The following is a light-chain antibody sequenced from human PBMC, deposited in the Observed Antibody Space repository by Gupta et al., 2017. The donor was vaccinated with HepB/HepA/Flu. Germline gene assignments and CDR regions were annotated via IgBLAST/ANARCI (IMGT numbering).Light chain of an antibody. Sequence: EIVMTQSLDSLAVSLDERESLNRKASQRVLSSSNNNNYLAWYQQKPGQPPKLLIYWASTRESGVPDRFSGSGSGTDFTLTISSLQAEDVAVYYCQQYFSTPRTFGQGTKVEIK. V-gene: IGKV4-1*01. CDR1: QRVLSSSNNNNY. J-gene: IGKJ1*01. CDR2: WAS. CDR3: QQYFSTPRT.